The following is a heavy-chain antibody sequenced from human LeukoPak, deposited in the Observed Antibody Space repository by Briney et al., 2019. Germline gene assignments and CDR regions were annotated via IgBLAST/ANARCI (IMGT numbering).Heavy chain of an antibody. CDR2: SDPKSGAT. Sequence: GASVKVSCKTSGYTFTSYYIHWLRQAPGQRFEWMEWSDPKSGATKYEHFQGRVTMTRDTSISTAYMELSRPTSDDTAVYYCARGNFYDNKGYSPELRYWGQGTLVTVSS. V-gene: IGHV1-2*02. J-gene: IGHJ4*02. CDR1: GYTFTSYY. CDR3: ARGNFYDNKGYSPELRY. D-gene: IGHD3-10*01.